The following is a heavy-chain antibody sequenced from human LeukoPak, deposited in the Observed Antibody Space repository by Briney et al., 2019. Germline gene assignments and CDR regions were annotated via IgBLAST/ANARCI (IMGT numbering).Heavy chain of an antibody. V-gene: IGHV5-51*01. D-gene: IGHD6-13*01. CDR1: GYSSTSYL. CDR2: IYPGDSDT. J-gene: IGHJ4*02. Sequence: AESLKFSCKGSGYSSTSYLICWLRQMPRKGLEWMGIIYPGDSDTRYSPSFQGQVTISADKSISAAYLQWSSLKASDTAMYYCARPSWWSSSPPEYYFDYWGQGTLVTVSS. CDR3: ARPSWWSSSPPEYYFDY.